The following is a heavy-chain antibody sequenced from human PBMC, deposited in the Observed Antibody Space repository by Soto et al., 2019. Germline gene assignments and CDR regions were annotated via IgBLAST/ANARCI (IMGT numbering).Heavy chain of an antibody. Sequence: LSLTFTVSGGSISSYYWSWIRQPPGKGLEWIGYIYYSGSTNYNPSLKSRVTISVDTSKNQFSLKLSSVTAADTAVYYCARFDYGDYRWFDPWGQGTLVTVSS. V-gene: IGHV4-59*01. D-gene: IGHD4-17*01. CDR1: GGSISSYY. CDR2: IYYSGST. J-gene: IGHJ5*02. CDR3: ARFDYGDYRWFDP.